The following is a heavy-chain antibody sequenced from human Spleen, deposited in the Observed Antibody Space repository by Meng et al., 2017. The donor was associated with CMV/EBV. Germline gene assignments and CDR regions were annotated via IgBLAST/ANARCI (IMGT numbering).Heavy chain of an antibody. CDR1: GFTFSSYA. D-gene: IGHD2-2*03. V-gene: IGHV3-30*03. Sequence: GESLKISCEASGFTFSSYAMHWVRQAPGKGLEWVAVISYDSSNTSYVDSVKGRFTISRDNSKNTLYLQMNSLRAEDTAVYYCARDLLDIVVVPAATAFDIWGQGTMVTVSS. J-gene: IGHJ3*02. CDR3: ARDLLDIVVVPAATAFDI. CDR2: ISYDSSNT.